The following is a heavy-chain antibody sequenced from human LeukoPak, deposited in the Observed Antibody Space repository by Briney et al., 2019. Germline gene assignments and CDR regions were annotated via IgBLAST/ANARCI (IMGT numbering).Heavy chain of an antibody. V-gene: IGHV5-51*01. CDR2: IHTGNSDS. CDR3: ARQAGTTYYYYYYMDV. CDR1: GYFVTHHW. D-gene: IGHD1-1*01. Sequence: SGESLKISCKGSGYFVTHHWIGWVRQMPGKGLEWMAIIHTGNSDSKYSPSFQGQVTMSVDKSISTAYLQWSSLKASDTAMYYCARQAGTTYYYYYYMDVWGKGTTVTVSS. J-gene: IGHJ6*03.